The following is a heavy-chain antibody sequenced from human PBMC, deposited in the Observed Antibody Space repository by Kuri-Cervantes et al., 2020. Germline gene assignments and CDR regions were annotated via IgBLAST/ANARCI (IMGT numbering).Heavy chain of an antibody. Sequence: GESLKISCAASGFTFSSYGMHWVRQAPGKGLEWVAVIWYDGSNKYYADSVKGRFTISRDNSKNTLYLQMNSLRAEDTAVYYCVKGGMYMIVVVNDYWGQGTLVTVSS. V-gene: IGHV3-30*02. D-gene: IGHD3-22*01. CDR2: IWYDGSNK. CDR1: GFTFSSYG. CDR3: VKGGMYMIVVVNDY. J-gene: IGHJ4*02.